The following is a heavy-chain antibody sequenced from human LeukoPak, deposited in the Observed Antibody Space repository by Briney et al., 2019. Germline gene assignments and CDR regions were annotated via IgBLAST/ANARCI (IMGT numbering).Heavy chain of an antibody. D-gene: IGHD3-22*01. V-gene: IGHV1-18*01. CDR1: GYTFTSYG. CDR3: ARGSPPRRNYDSRGYYSYYFDY. J-gene: IGHJ4*02. Sequence: ASVKVSCKASGYTFTSYGISWVRQAPGQGLEWMGWISTYNGKTNYAQKLQGRVTMTTDTSTSTAYMDLRSLRSDDTALYYCARGSPPRRNYDSRGYYSYYFDYWGQGTLVTVSS. CDR2: ISTYNGKT.